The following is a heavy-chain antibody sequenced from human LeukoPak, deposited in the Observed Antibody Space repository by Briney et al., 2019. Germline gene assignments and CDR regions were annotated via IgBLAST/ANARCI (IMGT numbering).Heavy chain of an antibody. V-gene: IGHV3-23*01. Sequence: GGSLRLSCATSGFPFNNYAMSWVRQAPGKGLEWVSSISDSGRTTYYADSVKGRFTISRDNSKNTLFLQMNNMGAEDTAIYFCAKIGVTGSWFFDLWGRGTLLSVSS. CDR1: GFPFNNYA. J-gene: IGHJ2*01. CDR3: AKIGVTGSWFFDL. D-gene: IGHD3-3*01. CDR2: ISDSGRTT.